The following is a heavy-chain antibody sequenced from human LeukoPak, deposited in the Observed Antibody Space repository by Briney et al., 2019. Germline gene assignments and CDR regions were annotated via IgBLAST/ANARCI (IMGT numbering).Heavy chain of an antibody. V-gene: IGHV1-69*04. CDR2: IIPIFGIA. J-gene: IGHJ4*02. CDR1: GGTFSSYA. Sequence: SVKVSCKPSGGTFSSYAISWVRQAPGQGLEWMGRIIPIFGIANYAQKFQGRVTITADKSTSTAYMELSSLRSKDTAVYYCARGYSGYDYGYFDYWGQGTLVTVSS. CDR3: ARGYSGYDYGYFDY. D-gene: IGHD5-12*01.